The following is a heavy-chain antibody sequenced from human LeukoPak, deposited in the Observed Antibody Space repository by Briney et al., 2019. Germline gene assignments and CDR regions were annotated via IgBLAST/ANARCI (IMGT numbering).Heavy chain of an antibody. D-gene: IGHD2-2*03. J-gene: IGHJ4*02. V-gene: IGHV4-34*01. CDR1: GGSFSTHF. CDR3: ARVLGIAVVAGATEDNYFDF. Sequence: SETLSLTCGVTGGSFSTHFWAWIRQSPARGLEWIGEVNQSGDTDYNPSLKRRVKISIDVSRSQFSLTLTSVAAADTAMYYCARVLGIAVVAGATEDNYFDFWGQGALVTVSS. CDR2: VNQSGDT.